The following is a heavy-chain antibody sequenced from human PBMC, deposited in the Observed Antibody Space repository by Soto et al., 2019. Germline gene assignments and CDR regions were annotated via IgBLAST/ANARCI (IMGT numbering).Heavy chain of an antibody. Sequence: PSETLSLTCTVSGGSISSGGYSWSWIRQPPGKGLEWIGYIYHSGSTYYDPSLKSRVTISVDRSKNQFSLKLSSVTAADTAVYYCARDNFYGGRYYFDYWGQGTLVTVSS. CDR3: ARDNFYGGRYYFDY. CDR1: GGSISSGGYS. V-gene: IGHV4-30-2*01. J-gene: IGHJ4*02. CDR2: IYHSGST. D-gene: IGHD2-15*01.